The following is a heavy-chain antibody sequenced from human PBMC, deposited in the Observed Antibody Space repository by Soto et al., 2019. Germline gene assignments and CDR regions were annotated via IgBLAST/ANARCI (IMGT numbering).Heavy chain of an antibody. CDR3: ARAGRGVRLYYFDY. CDR2: IYHSGST. CDR1: GGSISSGGYS. Sequence: SETLSLTCAVSGGSISSGGYSWSWIRQPPGKGLECIGYIYHSGSTYYNPSLKSRVTISVDRSKNQSSLKLSSVTAADTAVYYCARAGRGVRLYYFDYWGQGTLVTVSS. D-gene: IGHD3-10*01. V-gene: IGHV4-30-2*01. J-gene: IGHJ4*02.